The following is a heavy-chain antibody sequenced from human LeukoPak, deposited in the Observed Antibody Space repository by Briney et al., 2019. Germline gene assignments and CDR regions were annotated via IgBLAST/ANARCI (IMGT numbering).Heavy chain of an antibody. D-gene: IGHD5-18*01. CDR1: GYTFTSYG. CDR3: AREQSAMVPNYYYYYMDV. V-gene: IGHV1-18*01. CDR2: ISAYNGNT. Sequence: ASVKVSCKASGYTFTSYGISWVRQAPGQGLEWMGWISAYNGNTNYAQKLQGRVTMTTDTSTSTAYMELRSLRSDDTAVYYCAREQSAMVPNYYYYYMDVWGKGTTVTISS. J-gene: IGHJ6*03.